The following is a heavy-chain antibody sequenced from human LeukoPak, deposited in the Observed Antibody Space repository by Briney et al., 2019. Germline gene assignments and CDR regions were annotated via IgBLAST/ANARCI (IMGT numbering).Heavy chain of an antibody. J-gene: IGHJ5*02. CDR1: GFTFSSYG. CDR3: AKDFRAKSGSGSYDWFDP. CDR2: ISYDAKSN. D-gene: IGHD3-10*01. V-gene: IGHV3-30*18. Sequence: GGSLRLSCVTSGFTFSSYGMHWVRQVPGKGLEWVAVISYDAKSNYHVDSVKGRFTISRDNSKNTLYLQMNSLRADDTAVYYCAKDFRAKSGSGSYDWFDPWGQGTLVTVSS.